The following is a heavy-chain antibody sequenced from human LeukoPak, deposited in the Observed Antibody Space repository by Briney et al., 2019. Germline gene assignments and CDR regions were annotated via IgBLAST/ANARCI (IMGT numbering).Heavy chain of an antibody. Sequence: GGSLRLSCAASGFTFSSYGMHWVRQAPGKGLEWVAFIRYDGSNKYYADSVKGRFTISRDNAKDSLYLQMNSLRAEDTAVYYCARDPTSSWETAFDIWGQGTMVTVSS. CDR1: GFTFSSYG. CDR3: ARDPTSSWETAFDI. V-gene: IGHV3-30*02. J-gene: IGHJ3*02. CDR2: IRYDGSNK. D-gene: IGHD1-26*01.